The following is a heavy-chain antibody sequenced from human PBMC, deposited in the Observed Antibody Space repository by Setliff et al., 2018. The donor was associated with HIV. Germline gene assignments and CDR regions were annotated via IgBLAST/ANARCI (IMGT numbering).Heavy chain of an antibody. V-gene: IGHV1-69*05. D-gene: IGHD5-18*01. CDR1: GGTFNSYA. Sequence: SVKVSCKASGGTFNSYAFSWVRQAPGQGLEWMAGIMPIFGTVSHTQKLQGRVRISTDESTNTVYMELTSLRSEDTAVYYCASGENLQPRMDVWGQGTTVTVSS. CDR2: IMPIFGTV. CDR3: ASGENLQPRMDV. J-gene: IGHJ6*02.